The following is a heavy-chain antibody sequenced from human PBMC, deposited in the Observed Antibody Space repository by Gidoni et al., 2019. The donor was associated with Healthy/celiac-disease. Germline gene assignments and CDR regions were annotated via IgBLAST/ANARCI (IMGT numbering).Heavy chain of an antibody. D-gene: IGHD2-2*01. Sequence: EVQLLEAGGGWVQPGGSLRLSCAASGFTLRTKAISWVRQAPGKGLDWFSAISGIGGSTYYADSVKGRFTISRDNSKNTLYLQMNSLRAEDTAVYYCAKDKEYQLLNPAGFDYWGQGTLVTVSS. CDR1: GFTLRTKA. V-gene: IGHV3-23*01. CDR3: AKDKEYQLLNPAGFDY. J-gene: IGHJ4*02. CDR2: ISGIGGST.